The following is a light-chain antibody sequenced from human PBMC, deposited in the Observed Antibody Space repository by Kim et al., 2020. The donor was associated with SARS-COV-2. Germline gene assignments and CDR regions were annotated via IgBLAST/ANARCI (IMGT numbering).Light chain of an antibody. Sequence: SVSPGERATLSCRASHSVETSLAWYQQRPGQAPRLLIYAASTRAAGVPARFSGGGSGTDFTLTISSLQSEDFAVYYCQQYNNWRTFGQGTKVEIK. CDR2: AAS. J-gene: IGKJ1*01. V-gene: IGKV3-15*01. CDR1: HSVETS. CDR3: QQYNNWRT.